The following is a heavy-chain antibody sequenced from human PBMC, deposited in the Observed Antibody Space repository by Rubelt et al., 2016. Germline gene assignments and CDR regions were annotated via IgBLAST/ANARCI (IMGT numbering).Heavy chain of an antibody. CDR1: GYTFTSYA. CDR2: INAGNGNT. CDR3: ARDIYSGGYAGY. D-gene: IGHD1-26*01. J-gene: IGHJ4*02. V-gene: IGHV1-3*01. Sequence: QVQLVQSGAEVKKPGASVKVSCKASGYTFTSYAIHWVRQAPGQRLEWMGWINAGNGNTKYSQKFTGRGTNTRDTSASTAYMELSSLRSEDAAGYYCARDIYSGGYAGYGGQGTLVTTSS.